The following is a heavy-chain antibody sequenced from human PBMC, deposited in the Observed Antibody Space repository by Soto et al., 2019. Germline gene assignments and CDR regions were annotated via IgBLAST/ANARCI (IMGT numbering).Heavy chain of an antibody. J-gene: IGHJ5*02. V-gene: IGHV1-2*04. Sequence: QVQLVQSGAEVKKPGASVKVSCKASGHTFTDYYMHWVRQAPGQGLEWMGWINPNSGGTRYAQRFQGWVTMTRDTSISTAYMELSRLTSDDTAVYYCARGRPMALVGGWCDTGGQGTLVTVSS. D-gene: IGHD3-16*01. CDR3: ARGRPMALVGGWCDT. CDR2: INPNSGGT. CDR1: GHTFTDYY.